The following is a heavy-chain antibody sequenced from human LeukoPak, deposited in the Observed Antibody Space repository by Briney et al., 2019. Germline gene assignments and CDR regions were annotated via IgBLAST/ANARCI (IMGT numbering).Heavy chain of an antibody. Sequence: PGRSLRLSCAASGFTFSSYAMHWVRQPPGQGQECAPSISYDAGNKYYADSVKGRFTISRDNSKNPVYLQMNSLRAEEKAVYYWAGTMVRGVRGDVGYWGQGTLVTVSS. J-gene: IGHJ4*02. D-gene: IGHD3-10*01. CDR1: GFTFSSYA. CDR2: ISYDAGNK. CDR3: AGTMVRGVRGDVGY. V-gene: IGHV3-30*04.